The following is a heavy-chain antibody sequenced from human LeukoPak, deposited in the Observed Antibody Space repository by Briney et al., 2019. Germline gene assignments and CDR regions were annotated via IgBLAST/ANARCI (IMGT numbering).Heavy chain of an antibody. CDR3: AKAGAGDWDDAFDI. Sequence: PGGSLRLSCAASGFTFSSYAMSWVRQAPGKGLEWVLGISGSGGSTDYADSVKGRFTISRDNSKNTLFLQMNSLRAEDTAVYYCAKAGAGDWDDAFDIWGQGTMVTVSS. V-gene: IGHV3-23*01. CDR2: ISGSGGST. CDR1: GFTFSSYA. D-gene: IGHD2-21*02. J-gene: IGHJ3*02.